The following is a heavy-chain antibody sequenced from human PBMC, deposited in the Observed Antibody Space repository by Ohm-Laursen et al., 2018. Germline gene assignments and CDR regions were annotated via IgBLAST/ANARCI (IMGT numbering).Heavy chain of an antibody. CDR3: ARDVDS. J-gene: IGHJ4*02. V-gene: IGHV4-4*07. CDR2: ISASGTT. Sequence: TLSLTCTVSGASISPYYWSWIRQPAGQGLEWVGRISASGTTSYNPSLKSRVTMSLDTSKNQFSLNLTSVTAADTAVYYCARDVDSWGQGTLVTVSS. CDR1: GASISPYY.